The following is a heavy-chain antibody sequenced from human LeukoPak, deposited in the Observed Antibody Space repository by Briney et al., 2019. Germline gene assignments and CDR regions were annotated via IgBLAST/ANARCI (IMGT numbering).Heavy chain of an antibody. CDR3: ARDQVHYYGSGSYYLDAFDI. CDR2: FDPEDGET. CDR1: GYTLTELS. Sequence: GASVKVSCKVSGYTLTELSMHWVRQAPGKGLEWMGGFDPEDGETIYAQKFQGRVTMTRDMSTSTVYMELSSLRSEDTAVYYCARDQVHYYGSGSYYLDAFDIWGQGTMVTVSS. J-gene: IGHJ3*02. V-gene: IGHV1-24*01. D-gene: IGHD3-10*01.